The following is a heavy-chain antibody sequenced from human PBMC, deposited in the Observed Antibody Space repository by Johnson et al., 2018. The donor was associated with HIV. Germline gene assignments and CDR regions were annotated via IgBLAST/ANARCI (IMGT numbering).Heavy chain of an antibody. Sequence: QVQLVESGGGVVQPGRSLRLSCAASGFTFSSYGMHWVRQAPGKGLEWVAVIWYDGSNKYYADSVKGRFTISRDNSKKTLYMQMNSLRAEDTAVYYCARGRIRQAYSGNYDDAFDIWGQGTMVTVSS. CDR3: ARGRIRQAYSGNYDDAFDI. CDR2: IWYDGSNK. V-gene: IGHV3-30*19. D-gene: IGHD1-26*01. J-gene: IGHJ3*02. CDR1: GFTFSSYG.